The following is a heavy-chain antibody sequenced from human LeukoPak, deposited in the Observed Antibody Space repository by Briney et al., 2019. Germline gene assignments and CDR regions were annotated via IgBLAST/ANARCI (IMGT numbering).Heavy chain of an antibody. CDR1: GYTFTGYY. CDR3: ARVTRYCSSTSCYQRFWFDP. Sequence: ASVKVSCKASGYTFTGYYMHWVRQAPGQGLEWMGWINPNSSGTNYAQKFQGRVTMTRDTSISTAYMELSRLRSDDTAVYYCARVTRYCSSTSCYQRFWFDPWGQGTLVTVSS. CDR2: INPNSSGT. D-gene: IGHD2-2*01. V-gene: IGHV1-2*02. J-gene: IGHJ5*02.